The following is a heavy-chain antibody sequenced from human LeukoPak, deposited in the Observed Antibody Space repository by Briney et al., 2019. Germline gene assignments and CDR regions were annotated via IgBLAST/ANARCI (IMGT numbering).Heavy chain of an antibody. CDR1: GFDLSTYE. V-gene: IGHV3-48*03. CDR2: ITISGHTK. Sequence: GGSLRLSCAASGFDLSTYELNWVRQAPGKGLEWIADITISGHTKNYADSVKGRFTISRDNARTSLYLQMNSLRVEDTGVYYCARGDPHADLWGQGTLVTVSS. CDR3: ARGDPHADL. J-gene: IGHJ5*02.